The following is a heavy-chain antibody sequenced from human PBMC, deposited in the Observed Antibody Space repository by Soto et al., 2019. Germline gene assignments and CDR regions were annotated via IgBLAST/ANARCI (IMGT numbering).Heavy chain of an antibody. CDR1: GYTFTSYA. J-gene: IGHJ2*01. CDR2: INAGNGNT. D-gene: IGHD1-26*01. Sequence: QVQLVQSGAEGKKPGASVKVSCKACGYTFTSYAMHWVRQAPGQRLEWMGWINAGNGNTKYSQKVQGRVTITRDTSVSTAYMALSSLRSADTAVYYCARGGSLYWYFDLWGRGTLVTVSS. V-gene: IGHV1-3*01. CDR3: ARGGSLYWYFDL.